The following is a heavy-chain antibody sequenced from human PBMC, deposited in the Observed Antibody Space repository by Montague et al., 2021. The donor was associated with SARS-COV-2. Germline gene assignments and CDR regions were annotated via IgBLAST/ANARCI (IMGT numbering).Heavy chain of an antibody. CDR2: IHPNGDT. V-gene: IGHV4-34*10. J-gene: IGHJ4*03. Sequence: SETLSLTCTVSGGSISAYSWSWIRQPPGKALEWIGRIHPNGDTTXNPSLKSRVTMSVDTSKNQFSLKMTSVTAADTAVYYCTRYVEEISTGYYDFDCWGQGTLVTVSS. CDR1: GGSISAYS. D-gene: IGHD3-9*01. CDR3: TRYVEEISTGYYDFDC.